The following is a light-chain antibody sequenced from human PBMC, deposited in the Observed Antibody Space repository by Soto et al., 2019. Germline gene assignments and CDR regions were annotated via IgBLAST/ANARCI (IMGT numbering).Light chain of an antibody. CDR2: GAS. CDR1: QSVSSN. J-gene: IGKJ1*01. CDR3: KQYNNSPPWT. V-gene: IGKV3-15*01. Sequence: EIVMTQSPATLSVSPGERATLSCRASQSVSSNLAWYQQKPGQAPRLLIYGASTRATGIPARFSGSGSGTEFTLTISSLQSEDFAVYYWKQYNNSPPWTFGQGTKVEIK.